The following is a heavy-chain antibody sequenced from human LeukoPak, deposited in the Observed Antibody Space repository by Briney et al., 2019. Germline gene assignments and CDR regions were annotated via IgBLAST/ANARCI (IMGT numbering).Heavy chain of an antibody. CDR2: IYTSGST. Sequence: SETLSLTCTVSGGSISSYYWSWIRQPAGKGLEWIGRIYTSGSTNYNPSLKSRVTMSVDTSKNQFSLKLSSVTAADTAVYYCARAADVVVPAARPYNWFDPWGQGTLVTVSS. V-gene: IGHV4-4*07. J-gene: IGHJ5*02. CDR1: GGSISSYY. D-gene: IGHD2-2*01. CDR3: ARAADVVVPAARPYNWFDP.